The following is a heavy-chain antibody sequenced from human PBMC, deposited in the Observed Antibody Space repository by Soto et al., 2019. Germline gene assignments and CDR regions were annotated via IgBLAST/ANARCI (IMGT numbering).Heavy chain of an antibody. CDR1: GFTYSNYA. CDR3: AKEGTSGLYYFDY. J-gene: IGHJ4*02. CDR2: ISGGGDTS. D-gene: IGHD6-19*01. Sequence: LRLSCAVSGFTYSNYAISWFRQASGKGLEWVSIISGGGDTSYYADSVKGRFTISRDNSRNPLYLQMNSLRAGDSAIYYCAKEGTSGLYYFDYWGWGTLVTVSS. V-gene: IGHV3-23*01.